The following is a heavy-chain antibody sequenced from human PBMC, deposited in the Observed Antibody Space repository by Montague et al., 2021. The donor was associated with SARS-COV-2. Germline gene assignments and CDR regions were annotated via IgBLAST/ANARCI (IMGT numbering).Heavy chain of an antibody. D-gene: IGHD6-19*01. CDR3: ASWISGVAGTDY. CDR1: GFIFSNYC. CDR2: ISIDGSGT. V-gene: IGHV3-74*01. Sequence: SRRLSCAASGFIFSNYCMHWVRQAPGKGLVWVSRISIDGSGTTYADSVKGRFTISRDNAKNTLYLQMNSLRAEDTAVYYCASWISGVAGTDYWGQGTLVTVSS. J-gene: IGHJ4*02.